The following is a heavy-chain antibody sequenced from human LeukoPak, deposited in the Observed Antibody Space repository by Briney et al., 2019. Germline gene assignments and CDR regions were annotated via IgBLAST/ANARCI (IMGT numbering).Heavy chain of an antibody. CDR2: IDGTSNYI. D-gene: IGHD6-13*01. CDR3: AREQIDTISWPFGIDY. V-gene: IGHV3-21*01. Sequence: PGGSLRLSCAASGITFSSHSMHWVRQAPGKGLEWVSSIDGTSNYIYYADSVKGRFTISRDNAKNSLYLQMNSLRAEDTAVYYCAREQIDTISWPFGIDYLGQGTLVTVSS. CDR1: GITFSSHS. J-gene: IGHJ4*02.